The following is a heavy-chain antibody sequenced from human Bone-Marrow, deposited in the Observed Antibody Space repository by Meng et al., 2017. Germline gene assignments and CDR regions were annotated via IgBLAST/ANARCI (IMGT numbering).Heavy chain of an antibody. D-gene: IGHD5-18*01. V-gene: IGHV4-39*01. CDR2: FYSSGIT. CDR3: ARHKGNSYGYLYVDY. J-gene: IGHJ4*02. CDR1: GGSISSSNSY. Sequence: QLQLQESGPGLVKPSETLSLTCTVPGGSISSSNSYWGWIRQPPGKGLEWIGSFYSSGITYYNPSLKSRVTISVDTSKNQFSLKLSSVTAADTAAYYCARHKGNSYGYLYVDYWGQGTLVTVSS.